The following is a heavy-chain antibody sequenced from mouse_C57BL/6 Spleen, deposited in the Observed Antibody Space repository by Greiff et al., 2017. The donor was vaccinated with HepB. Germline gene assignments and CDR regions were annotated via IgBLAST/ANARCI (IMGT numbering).Heavy chain of an antibody. CDR2: IYPRSGNT. V-gene: IGHV1-81*01. J-gene: IGHJ1*03. CDR1: GYTFTSYG. Sequence: VQLQQSGAELARPGASVKLSCKASGYTFTSYGISWVKQRTGQGLEWIGEIYPRSGNTYYNEKFKGKATLTADKSSSTAYMELRSLTSEDSAVYFCARSFYYGSSSLYWYFDVWGTGTTVTVSS. D-gene: IGHD1-1*01. CDR3: ARSFYYGSSSLYWYFDV.